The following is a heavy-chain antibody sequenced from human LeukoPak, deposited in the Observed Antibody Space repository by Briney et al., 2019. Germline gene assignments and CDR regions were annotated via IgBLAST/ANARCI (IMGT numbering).Heavy chain of an antibody. Sequence: GGSLRLSCAASGLTFSSYSMNWVRQAPGKGLEWVSYISSSSSTIYYADSVKGRFTTSRDNAKNSLYLQMNSLRAEDTAVYYCARDYYGDPLDYWGQGTLVTVSS. D-gene: IGHD2-21*01. CDR2: ISSSSSTI. J-gene: IGHJ4*02. V-gene: IGHV3-48*01. CDR3: ARDYYGDPLDY. CDR1: GLTFSSYS.